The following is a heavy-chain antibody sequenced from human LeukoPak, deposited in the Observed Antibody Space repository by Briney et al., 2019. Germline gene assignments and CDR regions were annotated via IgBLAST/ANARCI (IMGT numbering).Heavy chain of an antibody. CDR3: ARDGANRPILTGYHDY. Sequence: GGSLRLSCAASGFTFSSHGMSWVRQAPGKGLEWVSTISGSGDYTYYADSVKGRFTISRDNSKNTLYLQMNSLRAEDTAVYYCARDGANRPILTGYHDYWGQGTLVTVSS. J-gene: IGHJ4*02. V-gene: IGHV3-23*01. D-gene: IGHD3-9*01. CDR2: ISGSGDYT. CDR1: GFTFSSHG.